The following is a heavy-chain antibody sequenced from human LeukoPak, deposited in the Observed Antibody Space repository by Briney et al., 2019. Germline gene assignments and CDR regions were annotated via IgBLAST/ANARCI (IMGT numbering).Heavy chain of an antibody. J-gene: IGHJ5*02. Sequence: PSETLSLTCTVSGGSISNNDYFWGWIRQLPGKGLEWIGSMNYGGSTHDNPSLKSRVTISVDTSKNQVSLKLSSVTAADTAVYYCARRVPGRSGNWFDPWGQGTLVTVSS. CDR2: MNYGGST. V-gene: IGHV4-39*01. CDR1: GGSISNNDYF. D-gene: IGHD2-2*01. CDR3: ARRVPGRSGNWFDP.